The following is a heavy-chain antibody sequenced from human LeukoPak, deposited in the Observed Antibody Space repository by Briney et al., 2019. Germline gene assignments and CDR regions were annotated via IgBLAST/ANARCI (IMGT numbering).Heavy chain of an antibody. D-gene: IGHD2-2*01. CDR2: INHSGST. Sequence: SETLSLTCAVYGGSFSGYYWSWIRQPPGKGLEWIGEINHSGSTNYNPSLKSRVTISVGTSKNQFSLKLSSVTAADTAVYYCARGWEYCSSTSCSNWFDPWAREPWSPPPQ. CDR3: ARGWEYCSSTSCSNWFDP. CDR1: GGSFSGYY. V-gene: IGHV4-34*01. J-gene: IGHJ5*02.